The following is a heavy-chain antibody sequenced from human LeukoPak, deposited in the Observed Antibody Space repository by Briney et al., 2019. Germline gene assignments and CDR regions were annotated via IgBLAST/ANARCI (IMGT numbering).Heavy chain of an antibody. J-gene: IGHJ4*02. CDR3: AGEGDGYQYYFDY. Sequence: ASVKVSCKASGGTFSSYTISWVRQAPGQGLEWMGWIGAYNGNTNYAQKLQGRVTMTTDTSTSTAYMELRSLRSDDTAVYYCAGEGDGYQYYFDYWGQGTLVTVSS. CDR2: IGAYNGNT. CDR1: GGTFSSYT. D-gene: IGHD5-24*01. V-gene: IGHV1-18*01.